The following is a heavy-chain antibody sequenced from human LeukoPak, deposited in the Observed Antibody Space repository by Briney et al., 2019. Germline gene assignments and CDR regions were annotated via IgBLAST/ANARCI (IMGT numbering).Heavy chain of an antibody. D-gene: IGHD2-2*01. CDR2: ISSSSSYI. V-gene: IGHV3-21*01. CDR1: GFTFSSCS. Sequence: GGSLRLSCAASGFTFSSCSMNWLRQAPGKGPEWVSSISSSSSYIYYADSVKGRFTISRDNAKNSLYLQTNTLRAEDTAVYYCARGDIVVVPAAIPFDYWGQGTLVTVSS. CDR3: ARGDIVVVPAAIPFDY. J-gene: IGHJ4*02.